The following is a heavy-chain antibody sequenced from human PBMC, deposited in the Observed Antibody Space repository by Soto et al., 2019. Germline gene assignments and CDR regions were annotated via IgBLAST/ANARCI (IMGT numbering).Heavy chain of an antibody. CDR2: TDYRSKWYN. J-gene: IGHJ4*02. D-gene: IGHD6-6*01. CDR1: GDSVSSNRAA. CDR3: RRASGYLDY. Sequence: PSQPLSLTCXISGDSVSSNRAAWNWIRQSPLRSLEWLGRTDYRSKWYNDYAVYVKSRITVNPDTSKIQFSLHLTSTTHEDTAVDDCRRASGYLDYWGQGTLVTVSS. V-gene: IGHV6-1*01.